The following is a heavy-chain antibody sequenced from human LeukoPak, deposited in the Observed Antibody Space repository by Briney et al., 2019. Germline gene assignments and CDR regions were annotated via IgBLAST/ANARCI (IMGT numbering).Heavy chain of an antibody. CDR2: IIPIFGTA. CDR1: GYTFTGYY. D-gene: IGHD5-18*01. Sequence: SVKVSCKASGYTFTGYYMHWVRQAPGQGLEWMGGIIPIFGTANYAQKFQGRVTITADESTSTAYMELSSLRSEDTAVYYCARGSSRGYSGRYNWFDPWGQGTLVTVSS. J-gene: IGHJ5*02. V-gene: IGHV1-69*13. CDR3: ARGSSRGYSGRYNWFDP.